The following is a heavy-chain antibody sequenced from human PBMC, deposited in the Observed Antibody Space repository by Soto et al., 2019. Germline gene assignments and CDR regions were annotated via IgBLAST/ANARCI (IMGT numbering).Heavy chain of an antibody. J-gene: IGHJ6*02. D-gene: IGHD1-26*01. CDR1: GFSVSRDY. V-gene: IGHV3-66*01. CDR2: IYIGGDK. Sequence: EVQVVESGGDLVQPGGSLRLSCAASGFSVSRDYMNWVRQAPGKGLEWVSVIYIGGDKYYADSVKGRFTISRDNSKNLVSLQMTSLRTEDTAVYYCAGDPGDRNGMIVWGQGTTVTVSS. CDR3: AGDPGDRNGMIV.